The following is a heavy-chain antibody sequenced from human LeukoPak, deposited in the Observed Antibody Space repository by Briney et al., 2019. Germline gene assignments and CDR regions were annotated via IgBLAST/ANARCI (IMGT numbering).Heavy chain of an antibody. CDR2: IYDSGST. V-gene: IGHV4-59*02. J-gene: IGHJ6*03. CDR3: AREAAGRFYMDV. D-gene: IGHD3-3*01. Sequence: PSETLSLTCTVSGGSVNNYYWSWIRQPPGKGLEWIGYIYDSGSTNYNPSLQGRVTISIDTSKNQFSLKLSSVTAADTAIYYCAREAAGRFYMDVWGSGTTVTVSS. CDR1: GGSVNNYY.